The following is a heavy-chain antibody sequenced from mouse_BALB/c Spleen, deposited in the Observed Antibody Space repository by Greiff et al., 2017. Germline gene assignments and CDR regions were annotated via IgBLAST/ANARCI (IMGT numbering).Heavy chain of an antibody. CDR1: GYTFTSYW. J-gene: IGHJ2*01. D-gene: IGHD2-3*01. CDR3: ARFGGYYMGFDY. CDR2: INPSTGYT. Sequence: VKLVESGAELAKPGASVKMSCKASGYTFTSYWMHWVKQRSGQGLEWIGYINPSTGYTEYNQKFKDKATLTADKSSSTAYMQLSSLTSEDSAVYYCARFGGYYMGFDYWGQGTTLTVSS. V-gene: IGHV1-7*01.